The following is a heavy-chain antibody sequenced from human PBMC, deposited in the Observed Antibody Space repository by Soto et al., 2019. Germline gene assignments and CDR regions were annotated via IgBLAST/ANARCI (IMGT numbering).Heavy chain of an antibody. Sequence: ASVKVSCKASGYTFTSYGISWVRQAPGQGLEWMGWISAYDGNTNYAQKLQGRVTMTTDTSTSTAYMELRSLRSDDTAVYYCARVIRVAGIGGPTGFDPWGQGILVTVSS. J-gene: IGHJ5*02. CDR1: GYTFTSYG. CDR2: ISAYDGNT. D-gene: IGHD6-19*01. CDR3: ARVIRVAGIGGPTGFDP. V-gene: IGHV1-18*04.